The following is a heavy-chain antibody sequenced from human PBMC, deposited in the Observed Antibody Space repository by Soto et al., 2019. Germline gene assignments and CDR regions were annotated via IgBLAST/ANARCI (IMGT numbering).Heavy chain of an antibody. Sequence: SETLSLTCSVSGGSISSSFWSWIRQPPGKELEWIGYISYSGSTTYNPSLKSRITLSVDTSKNQFSLRVASVTAADTAVYYCASRNRAMAYSYYYGMDVWGQGTTVTVSS. CDR2: ISYSGST. CDR3: ASRNRAMAYSYYYGMDV. CDR1: GGSISSSF. V-gene: IGHV4-59*01. J-gene: IGHJ6*02. D-gene: IGHD5-18*01.